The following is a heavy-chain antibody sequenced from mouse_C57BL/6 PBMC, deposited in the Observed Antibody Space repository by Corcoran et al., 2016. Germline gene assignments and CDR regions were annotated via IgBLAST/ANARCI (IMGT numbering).Heavy chain of an antibody. CDR2: IYPRDGST. J-gene: IGHJ3*01. CDR1: GYTFTSYD. Sequence: QVQLRQSGPELVKPGASVKLSCKASGYTFTSYDINWVKQRPGQGLAWIGWIYPRDGSTKYNEKFKGKATLTVDTSSSTAYMELHSLTSEDSAVYFCAIEYDVGFAYWGQGTLVTVSP. D-gene: IGHD2-4*01. V-gene: IGHV1-85*01. CDR3: AIEYDVGFAY.